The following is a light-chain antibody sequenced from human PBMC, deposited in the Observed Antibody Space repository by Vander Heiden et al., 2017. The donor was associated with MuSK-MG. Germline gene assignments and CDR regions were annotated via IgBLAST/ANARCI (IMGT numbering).Light chain of an antibody. J-gene: IGKJ5*01. Sequence: DIPMTQSPSSLSASVGDRVTITCQASQDISNYLNWYQQKPGKAPKLLIYDASNLEKGVPSRFSGSGSGTDFTFTISSLQPEDIATYYWQQYNNLITFGQGTRLEIK. CDR2: DAS. CDR1: QDISNY. V-gene: IGKV1-33*01. CDR3: QQYNNLIT.